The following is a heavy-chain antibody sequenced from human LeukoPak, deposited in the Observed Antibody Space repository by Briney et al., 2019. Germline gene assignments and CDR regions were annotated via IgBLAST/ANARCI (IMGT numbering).Heavy chain of an antibody. Sequence: PGGSLRLSCAASGFTFGSYGMSWVRQAPGKGLEWVSFITPNADRTSYADSVEGRFTISRDNPRNTLYMQVNSLRDEDTALYYCAITHGYYDGSGYWVQWGQGTLVTVSS. CDR2: ITPNADRT. CDR3: AITHGYYDGSGYWVQ. D-gene: IGHD3-22*01. J-gene: IGHJ1*01. CDR1: GFTFGSYG. V-gene: IGHV3-23*01.